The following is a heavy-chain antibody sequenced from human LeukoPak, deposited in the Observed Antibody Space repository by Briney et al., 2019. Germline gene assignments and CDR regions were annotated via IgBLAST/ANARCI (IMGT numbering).Heavy chain of an antibody. CDR3: ARDGHSSSWFDY. CDR1: GFTVSSNY. V-gene: IGHV3-66*01. Sequence: PGGSLRLSCAVSGFTVSSNYMSWVRQAPGKGLEWVSLIYSGGSTYYADSVKGRFTISRDNSKNTLYLQMNSLRAEDTAVYYCARDGHSSSWFDYWGQGTLVTVSS. D-gene: IGHD6-13*01. J-gene: IGHJ5*01. CDR2: IYSGGST.